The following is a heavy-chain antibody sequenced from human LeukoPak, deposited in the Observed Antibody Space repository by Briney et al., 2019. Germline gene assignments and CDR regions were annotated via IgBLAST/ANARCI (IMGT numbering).Heavy chain of an antibody. CDR1: GFTFSSYS. V-gene: IGHV3-21*01. CDR3: AKGTTGYNWFDP. D-gene: IGHD1-1*01. CDR2: ISSSSSYI. Sequence: PGGSLRLSCAASGFTFSSYSMNWVRQAPGKGLEWVSSISSSSSYIYYADSVKGRFTISRDDSKNTLYLQMSSLRAEDTAVYYCAKGTTGYNWFDPWGQGTLVSVSS. J-gene: IGHJ5*02.